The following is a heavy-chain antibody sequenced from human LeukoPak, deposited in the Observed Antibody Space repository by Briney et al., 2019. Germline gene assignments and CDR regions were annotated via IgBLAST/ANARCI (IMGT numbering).Heavy chain of an antibody. V-gene: IGHV3-9*01. CDR2: ISWNSGSI. D-gene: IGHD1-1*01. CDR1: GFTFDDYA. Sequence: GGSLRLSCAASGFTFDDYAMHWVRQAPGKGLEGVSGISWNSGSIGYADSMKGRFTISRDNAKNSLYLQMNSLRAEDTALYYCAKDLETGTPSPLAFDIWGQGTMVTVSS. CDR3: AKDLETGTPSPLAFDI. J-gene: IGHJ3*02.